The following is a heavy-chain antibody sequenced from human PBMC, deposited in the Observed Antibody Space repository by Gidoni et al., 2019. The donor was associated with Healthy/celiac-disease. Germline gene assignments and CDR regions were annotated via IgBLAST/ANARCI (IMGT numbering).Heavy chain of an antibody. CDR3: AKDSGSVGYYGMDV. CDR1: GFTFSSYA. V-gene: IGHV3-23*01. D-gene: IGHD3-10*01. J-gene: IGHJ6*02. CDR2: ISGSGGST. Sequence: EVQLLESGGGLVQPGGSLRLSCAASGFTFSSYAMNWVRQAPGKGLEWVSAISGSGGSTYYADSVKGRFTISRDNSKNTLYLQMNSLRAEDTAVYYCAKDSGSVGYYGMDVWGQGTTVTVSS.